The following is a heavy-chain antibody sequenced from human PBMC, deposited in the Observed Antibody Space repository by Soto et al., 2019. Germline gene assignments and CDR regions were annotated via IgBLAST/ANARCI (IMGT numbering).Heavy chain of an antibody. V-gene: IGHV3-15*07. J-gene: IGHJ6*02. CDR1: GFTFSNAW. CDR3: TTDSPQQYGMDV. Sequence: PGGSLRLSCAASGFTFSNAWMNWVRQAPGKGLEWVGRIKSRTDGGTTDYAAPVKGRFTISRDDSKNTLYLQMNSLKTEDTAVYYCTTDSPQQYGMDVWGQGTTVTVSS. CDR2: IKSRTDGGTT.